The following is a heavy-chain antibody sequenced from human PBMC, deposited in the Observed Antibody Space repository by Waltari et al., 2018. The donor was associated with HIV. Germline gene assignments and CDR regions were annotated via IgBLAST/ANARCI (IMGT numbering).Heavy chain of an antibody. CDR1: GLPFKPYA. Sequence: VQLVESGGGVVQPGRSLRLSCAASGLPFKPYAMHWVRQAPGKGLEWVAVISWDGSNKHYADSVKGRCTISRDNSRNSLYLQMSSLRAEDTAVYYCGREGDYYDSSPFDYWGQGTLVTVSS. CDR3: GREGDYYDSSPFDY. D-gene: IGHD3-22*01. CDR2: ISWDGSNK. J-gene: IGHJ4*02. V-gene: IGHV3-30-3*01.